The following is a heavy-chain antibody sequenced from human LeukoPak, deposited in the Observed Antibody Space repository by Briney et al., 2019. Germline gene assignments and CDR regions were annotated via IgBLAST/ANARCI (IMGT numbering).Heavy chain of an antibody. Sequence: PGGSLRLSCAASGFTFSNYWMSWVRQAPGKGLEWVANINQDGSKKRYADSMKGRFTISRDNAKESLYLQLNSLRAEDTAVYYCAKWGPYCVGDYCPALDSWGPGTLVTVSS. D-gene: IGHD2-21*02. V-gene: IGHV3-7*01. CDR3: AKWGPYCVGDYCPALDS. CDR1: GFTFSNYW. J-gene: IGHJ4*02. CDR2: INQDGSKK.